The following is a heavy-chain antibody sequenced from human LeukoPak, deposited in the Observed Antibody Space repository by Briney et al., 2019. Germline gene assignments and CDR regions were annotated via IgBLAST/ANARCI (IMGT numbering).Heavy chain of an antibody. D-gene: IGHD3-10*01. V-gene: IGHV3-23*01. CDR3: AKALLGMIRGGPYYFDY. CDR1: GFTFSNDA. CDR2: ISGSYDST. Sequence: GGSLRLSCVASGFTFSNDAMTWVRQAPGKGLEWVSAISGSYDSTYYADSVKGRFTISRDNSKNTLYLQMNSLRAEDTAVYYCAKALLGMIRGGPYYFDYWGQGTLVTVSS. J-gene: IGHJ4*02.